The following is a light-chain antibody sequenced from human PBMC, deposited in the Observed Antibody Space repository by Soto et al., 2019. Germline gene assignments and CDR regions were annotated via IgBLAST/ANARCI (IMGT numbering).Light chain of an antibody. V-gene: IGKV3-11*01. J-gene: IGKJ5*01. Sequence: EIVLTQSPATLSLSPGERATLSCRASQSVSSYLAWYQQKPGQAPRLLIYDASNRATGIPARFSGSGSGADFTLTISSLDPEDFAVYYCQHRSNWPITFGQGTRLEMK. CDR1: QSVSSY. CDR2: DAS. CDR3: QHRSNWPIT.